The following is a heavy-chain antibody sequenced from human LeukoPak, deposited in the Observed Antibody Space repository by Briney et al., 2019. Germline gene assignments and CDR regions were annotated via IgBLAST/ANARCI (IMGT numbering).Heavy chain of an antibody. CDR2: IKEDGSEK. J-gene: IGHJ4*02. D-gene: IGHD5-24*01. Sequence: GGSLRLSCAGSGLTFSKYWMSWVRQAPGKGLEWVANIKEDGSEKYYGDSVRGRFTISRDNAKSSLNLQMSSLRADDAAVYYCARHGRHNFDYWGQGTMVTVSS. V-gene: IGHV3-7*01. CDR1: GLTFSKYW. CDR3: ARHGRHNFDY.